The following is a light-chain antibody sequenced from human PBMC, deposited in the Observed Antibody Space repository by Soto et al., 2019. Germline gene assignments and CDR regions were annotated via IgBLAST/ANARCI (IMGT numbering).Light chain of an antibody. J-gene: IGLJ1*01. CDR2: EVN. Sequence: QSALTQPPSASGSPGQSVTISCTGTSSDVADYQYVSWYQQHPGNAPKLMIYEVNKRPSGIPERFSGSKSGSTASLAVSGLQPEDEADYYCSSYAGSSTYVFGTGTKLTVL. V-gene: IGLV2-8*01. CDR3: SSYAGSSTYV. CDR1: SSDVADYQY.